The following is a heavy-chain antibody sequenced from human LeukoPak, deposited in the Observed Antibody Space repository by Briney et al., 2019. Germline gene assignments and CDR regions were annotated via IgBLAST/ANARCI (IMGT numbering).Heavy chain of an antibody. CDR1: GFTFSNYA. J-gene: IGHJ4*02. Sequence: PGGSLRLSCAASGFTFSNYAMRWVRQAPGKGLEWVSGISGSGDSTYYADSVKGRFTISRDNSKNTLYLQMNSLRAEDTAVYYCARVQGQWLDSPLDYWGQGTLVTVSS. CDR3: ARVQGQWLDSPLDY. CDR2: ISGSGDST. D-gene: IGHD6-19*01. V-gene: IGHV3-23*01.